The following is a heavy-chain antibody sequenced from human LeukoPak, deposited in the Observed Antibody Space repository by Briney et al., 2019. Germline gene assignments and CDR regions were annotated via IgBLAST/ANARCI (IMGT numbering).Heavy chain of an antibody. CDR3: ATQGIGLAGGYFDS. Sequence: SVKVSCKASGGTFSSYSLNWVRQAPGQGLAWVGRVIPVFGTADYAQNFQGRVTITADLSTATAFMELSSLTSDYAALYYCATQGIGLAGGYFDSWGQGTLVTVSS. D-gene: IGHD6-19*01. CDR1: GGTFSSYS. V-gene: IGHV1-69*13. J-gene: IGHJ4*02. CDR2: VIPVFGTA.